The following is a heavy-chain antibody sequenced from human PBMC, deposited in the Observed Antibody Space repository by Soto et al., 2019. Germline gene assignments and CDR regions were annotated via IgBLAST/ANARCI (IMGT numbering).Heavy chain of an antibody. D-gene: IGHD4-4*01. CDR1: GFTFSSYA. CDR3: ARDAETTVWYYYYGRDV. CDR2: ISYDGSNK. J-gene: IGHJ6*02. V-gene: IGHV3-30-3*01. Sequence: QVQLVESGGGVVQPGRSLRLSCAASGFTFSSYAMHWVRQAPGKGLEWVAVISYDGSNKYYADSVKGRFTISRDNSKNTRYLQMNSLTAEDTAVYDRARDAETTVWYYYYGRDVWVRGTTVTVSS.